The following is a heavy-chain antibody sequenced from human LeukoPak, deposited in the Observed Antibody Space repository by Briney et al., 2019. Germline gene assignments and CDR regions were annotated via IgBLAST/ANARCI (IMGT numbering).Heavy chain of an antibody. CDR2: INHSGST. Sequence: SETLSLTCAVYGGSFSGYYWSWIRQPPGKGLEWIGEINHSGSTNYNPSLKSRVTISVDTSKNQFSLKLSSVTAADTAAYYCARVNSGSHAFDPWGQGTLVTVSS. CDR1: GGSFSGYY. V-gene: IGHV4-34*01. CDR3: ARVNSGSHAFDP. D-gene: IGHD1-26*01. J-gene: IGHJ5*02.